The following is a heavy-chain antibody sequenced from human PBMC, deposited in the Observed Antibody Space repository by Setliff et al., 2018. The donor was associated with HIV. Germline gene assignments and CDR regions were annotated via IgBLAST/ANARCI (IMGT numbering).Heavy chain of an antibody. J-gene: IGHJ6*02. D-gene: IGHD1-7*01. V-gene: IGHV4-59*11. CDR1: GGSIRSHY. Sequence: SETLSLTCTVSGGSIRSHYWSWIRQPPGKGLEWIGSFYHTGSTHYNPSLKSRTTMSLDTSRNQVSLKLSSVSAADTAVYYCARDQGLELRGDYYYYGMDVWGQGTTVAVSS. CDR2: FYHTGST. CDR3: ARDQGLELRGDYYYYGMDV.